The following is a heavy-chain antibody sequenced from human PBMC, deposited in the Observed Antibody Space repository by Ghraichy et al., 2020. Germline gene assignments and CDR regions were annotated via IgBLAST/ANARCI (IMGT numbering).Heavy chain of an antibody. J-gene: IGHJ4*02. V-gene: IGHV3-30*02. CDR2: IRHDRSNK. D-gene: IGHD3-3*01. CDR1: GFTFSNYG. Sequence: GGSLRLSCAASGFTFSNYGMHWVRQAPGKGLEWVTFIRHDRSNKFYADSVKGRFTISRDSSKNILYLQMNSLRAEDTAVYYCAKDLKWSAHLGDHWGQGTLVTVSS. CDR3: AKDLKWSAHLGDH.